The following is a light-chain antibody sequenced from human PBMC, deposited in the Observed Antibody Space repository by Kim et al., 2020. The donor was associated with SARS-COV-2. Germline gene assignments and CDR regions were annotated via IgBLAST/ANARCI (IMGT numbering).Light chain of an antibody. Sequence: DIQMTQSPSSLSASVGDRVTITCRASQGIDNYLAWYQQKPGKVPKLLIYGASTLQPGVPSRFSDSASGTDFTLTISSLQPEDVATYYCQKYNSGPYTFGQGTKLEI. CDR3: QKYNSGPYT. J-gene: IGKJ2*01. CDR1: QGIDNY. CDR2: GAS. V-gene: IGKV1-27*01.